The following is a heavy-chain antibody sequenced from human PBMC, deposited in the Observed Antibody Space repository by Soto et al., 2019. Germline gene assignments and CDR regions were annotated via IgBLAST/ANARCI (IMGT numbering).Heavy chain of an antibody. CDR2: INSDGSSI. CDR1: GFTFSSYW. CDR3: AREGHQLPLDY. Sequence: GGSLRLSCAASGFTFSSYWMHWVRQAPGKGLVWVSRINSDGSSISYADSVKGRFTISRDNAKNTLYLQMNSLRAEDTAVYYCAREGHQLPLDYWGQGTLVTVSS. J-gene: IGHJ4*02. D-gene: IGHD2-2*01. V-gene: IGHV3-74*01.